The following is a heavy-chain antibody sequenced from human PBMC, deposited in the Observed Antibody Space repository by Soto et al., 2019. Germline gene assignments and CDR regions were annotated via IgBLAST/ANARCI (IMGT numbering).Heavy chain of an antibody. CDR2: IIPIFGTA. CDR3: ASHYDSSGDYYRGLDY. Sequence: GASVKVSCNASGGTFSSYAISWVRQAPGQGLEWMGGIIPIFGTADYAQKFQGRVTITADESTSTAYMELSSLRSEDTAVYYCASHYDSSGDYYRGLDYWGQGTLVIVSS. CDR1: GGTFSSYA. V-gene: IGHV1-69*13. J-gene: IGHJ4*02. D-gene: IGHD3-22*01.